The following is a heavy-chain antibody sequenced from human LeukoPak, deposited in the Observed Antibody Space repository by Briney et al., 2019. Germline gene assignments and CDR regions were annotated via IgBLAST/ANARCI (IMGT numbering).Heavy chain of an antibody. D-gene: IGHD3-3*01. V-gene: IGHV3-23*01. Sequence: GGSLRLSCAASGFTFSSYAMSWVRQAPGKGLEWVSAISGSGGSTYYADSVKGRFTISRDNSKNTLYLQMNSLRAEDTAVYYCATMIRTIFGVAEYYDAFDIWGQGTMVTVSS. J-gene: IGHJ3*02. CDR3: ATMIRTIFGVAEYYDAFDI. CDR1: GFTFSSYA. CDR2: ISGSGGST.